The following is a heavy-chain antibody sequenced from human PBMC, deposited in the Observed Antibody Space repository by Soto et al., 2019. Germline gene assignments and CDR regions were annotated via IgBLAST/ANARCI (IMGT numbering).Heavy chain of an antibody. V-gene: IGHV4-59*01. D-gene: IGHD5-18*01. J-gene: IGHJ4*02. CDR1: GAAISGYY. CDR2: ISDSGST. CDR3: ARGGDIQLWLAFDY. Sequence: SETLSLTCSVSGAAISGYYWSWIRQPPGKGLEWIGYISDSGSTNYNPSLRSRATMSLATSNNQFSLQLTSVTAADTAVYYCARGGDIQLWLAFDYWGQGAPVTVSS.